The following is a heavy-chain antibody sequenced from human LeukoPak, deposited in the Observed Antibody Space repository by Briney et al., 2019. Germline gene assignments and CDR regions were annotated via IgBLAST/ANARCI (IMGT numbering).Heavy chain of an antibody. V-gene: IGHV4-59*01. J-gene: IGHJ6*02. CDR3: ARDRTYYYDSSGYLYYYYGMGV. D-gene: IGHD3-22*01. CDR1: GGSISSYY. CDR2: IYYSGST. Sequence: PSETLSLTCTVSGGSISSYYWSWIRQPPGRGLEWIGYIYYSGSTNYNPSLKSRVTISVDTSKNQFSLKLSSVTAADTAVYYCARDRTYYYDSSGYLYYYYGMGVWGQGTTVTVSS.